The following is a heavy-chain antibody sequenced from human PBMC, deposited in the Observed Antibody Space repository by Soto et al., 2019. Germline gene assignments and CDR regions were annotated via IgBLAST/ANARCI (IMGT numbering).Heavy chain of an antibody. D-gene: IGHD6-13*01. CDR1: GGTFSSYA. CDR2: IIPIFGTA. Sequence: SVKVSCKASGGTFSSYAISWVRQAPGQGLEWMGGIIPIFGTANYAQKFQGRVTITADESTSTAYMELSSLRSEDTAVYYCARASSSWYGGDYYYYYGMDVWGQGTTVTV. V-gene: IGHV1-69*13. J-gene: IGHJ6*02. CDR3: ARASSSWYGGDYYYYYGMDV.